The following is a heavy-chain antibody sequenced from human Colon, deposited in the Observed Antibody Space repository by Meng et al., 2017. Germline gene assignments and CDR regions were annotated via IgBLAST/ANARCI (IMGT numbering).Heavy chain of an antibody. CDR3: GRDQGRQLINH. CDR2: VYHRGDT. V-gene: IGHV4-4*02. Sequence: LQDSGPDLGKPSGTLSLTCSVFCDSISSDIWWSWVRQPPGKGLEWIGEVYHRGDTNYNPSLKSRVVISVDRSKNQFSLNLSSVTAADTAVYYCGRDQGRQLINHWGQGTLVTVSS. CDR1: CDSISSDIW. J-gene: IGHJ4*02. D-gene: IGHD1-1*01.